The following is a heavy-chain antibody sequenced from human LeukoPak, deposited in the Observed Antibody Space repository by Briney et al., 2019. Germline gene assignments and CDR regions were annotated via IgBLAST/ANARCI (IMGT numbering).Heavy chain of an antibody. V-gene: IGHV4-39*07. J-gene: IGHJ4*02. CDR1: GGSISSSSYY. D-gene: IGHD3-10*01. CDR2: IYYSGST. CDR3: ARAGGGFDY. Sequence: ASETLSLTCTVSGGSISSSSYYWGWIRQPPGKGLEWIGSIYYSGSTYYNPSLKSRVTISVDTSKNQFSLKLSSVTAADTAVYYCARAGGGFDYWGQGTLVTVSS.